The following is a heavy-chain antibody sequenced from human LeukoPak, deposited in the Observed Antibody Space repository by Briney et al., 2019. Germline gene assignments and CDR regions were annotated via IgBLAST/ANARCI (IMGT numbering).Heavy chain of an antibody. CDR2: ISAYNGNT. V-gene: IGHV1-18*01. CDR3: ARDGPRFHIVVVPAVDY. CDR1: GYTFTSYG. Sequence: ASVKVSCKASGYTFTSYGISWVRQAPGQGLEWMGWISAYNGNTNHAQKLQGRVTMTTDTSTSTAYMELRSLRSDDTAVYYCARDGPRFHIVVVPAVDYWGQGTLVTVSS. D-gene: IGHD2-2*01. J-gene: IGHJ4*02.